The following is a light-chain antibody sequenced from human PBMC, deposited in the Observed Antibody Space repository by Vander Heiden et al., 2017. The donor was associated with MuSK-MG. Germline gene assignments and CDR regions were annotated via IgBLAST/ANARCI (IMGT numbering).Light chain of an antibody. Sequence: SSELTQDPAVSVALGQTVRITCQGDSLRGYYASWYQQNPGQAPVLVIYGKNNRPSGIPDRFSGSTSGITASLTITGAQAEDEADYYCSSRDSSGSHLVFGGGTKLTV. CDR3: SSRDSSGSHLV. CDR1: SLRGYY. CDR2: GKN. V-gene: IGLV3-19*01. J-gene: IGLJ3*02.